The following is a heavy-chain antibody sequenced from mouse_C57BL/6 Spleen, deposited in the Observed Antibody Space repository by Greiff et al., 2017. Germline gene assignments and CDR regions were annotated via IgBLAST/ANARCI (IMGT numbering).Heavy chain of an antibody. CDR2: IHPNSGST. V-gene: IGHV1-64*01. Sequence: QVQLQQPGAELVKPGASVKLSCKASGYTFTSYWMHWVKQRPGQGLEWIGMIHPNSGSTNYNEKFKSKATLTVDKSSSTAYMQLSSLTSEDSAVYDCARDSSGYLAWFAYWGQGTLVTVSA. CDR1: GYTFTSYW. J-gene: IGHJ3*01. D-gene: IGHD3-2*02. CDR3: ARDSSGYLAWFAY.